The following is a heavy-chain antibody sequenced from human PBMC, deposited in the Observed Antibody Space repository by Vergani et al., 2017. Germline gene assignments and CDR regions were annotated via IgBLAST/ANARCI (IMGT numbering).Heavy chain of an antibody. CDR2: INHSGST. Sequence: QVQLQQWGAGLLKPSETLSLTCAVYGGSFSGYYWSWIRQPPGKGLEWIGEINHSGSTNYNPSLKSRVTISVDTSKNQFSLKLSSVTAADTAVYYCARGNRKITMVRGVSPHFDYWGHGTLVTVSS. J-gene: IGHJ4*01. CDR3: ARGNRKITMVRGVSPHFDY. V-gene: IGHV4-34*01. CDR1: GGSFSGYY. D-gene: IGHD3-10*01.